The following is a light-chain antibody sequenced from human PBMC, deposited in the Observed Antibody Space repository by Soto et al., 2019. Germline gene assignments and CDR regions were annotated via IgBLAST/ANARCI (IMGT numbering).Light chain of an antibody. CDR1: QSVSSCY. J-gene: IGKJ2*01. V-gene: IGKV3-20*01. Sequence: EIVLTQSPGTLSLSPGERATLSCRASQSVSSCYLAWYQQKPGQAPRLLIYGASSRATGIPDRFSGSGSGTDFKLTISRLEPEDFAVYYCQQYGSSPPYTFGQGTKLEIK. CDR3: QQYGSSPPYT. CDR2: GAS.